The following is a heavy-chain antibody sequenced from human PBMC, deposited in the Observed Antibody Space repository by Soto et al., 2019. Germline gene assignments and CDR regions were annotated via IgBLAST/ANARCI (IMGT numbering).Heavy chain of an antibody. CDR2: MYYSGAT. CDR1: GGSISSNSYY. Sequence: QLQLHESGPGLVKPSETLSLACTVSGGSISSNSYYWDWIRQPPGKGLEWIGSMYYSGATYHNPSLQSRVTISVDTSKKQFSLHLSSVTAADTAVYYCARHAAYDSVWGKSDGSDYWGQGTLVTVSS. V-gene: IGHV4-39*01. D-gene: IGHD3-16*01. J-gene: IGHJ4*02. CDR3: ARHAAYDSVWGKSDGSDY.